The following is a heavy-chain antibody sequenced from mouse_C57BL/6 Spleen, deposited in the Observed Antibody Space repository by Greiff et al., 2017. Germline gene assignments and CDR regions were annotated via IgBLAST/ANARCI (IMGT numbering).Heavy chain of an antibody. V-gene: IGHV1-15*01. CDR3: TRGEVITTAHWYFDV. D-gene: IGHD1-1*01. CDR1: GYTFTDYE. CDR2: IDPETGGT. Sequence: VKVVESGAELVRPGASVTLSCKASGYTFTDYEMHWVKQTPVHGLEWIGAIDPETGGTAYNQKFKGKAILTADKSSSTAYMELRSLTSEDSAVYYCTRGEVITTAHWYFDVWGTGTTVTVSS. J-gene: IGHJ1*03.